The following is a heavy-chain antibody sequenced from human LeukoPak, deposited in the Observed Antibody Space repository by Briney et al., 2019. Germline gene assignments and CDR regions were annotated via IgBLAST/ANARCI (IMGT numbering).Heavy chain of an antibody. V-gene: IGHV4-34*01. Sequence: SETLSLTCTVSGGSISSYYWSWIRQPPGKGLEWIGEINHSGSTNYNPSLKSRVTISVDTSKNQFSLKLSSVTAADTAVYYCAGNTVTTSRWGQGTLVTVSS. CDR2: INHSGST. CDR1: GGSISSYY. D-gene: IGHD4-17*01. J-gene: IGHJ4*02. CDR3: AGNTVTTSR.